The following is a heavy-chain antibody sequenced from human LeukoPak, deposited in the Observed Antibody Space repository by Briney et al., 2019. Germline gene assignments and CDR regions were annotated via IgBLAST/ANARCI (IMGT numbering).Heavy chain of an antibody. D-gene: IGHD3-10*01. Sequence: PGGSLRLSCAASGFTFSRYDMHWVRQAAGEGLEWVSAIVSSTETYYAASVNCRFTTSRENSKNSLYLQMSSLSARDTVVYYCARVGSGSAFDIWGQGTMLTVSS. J-gene: IGHJ3*02. CDR1: GFTFSRYD. CDR3: ARVGSGSAFDI. CDR2: IVSSTET. V-gene: IGHV3-13*04.